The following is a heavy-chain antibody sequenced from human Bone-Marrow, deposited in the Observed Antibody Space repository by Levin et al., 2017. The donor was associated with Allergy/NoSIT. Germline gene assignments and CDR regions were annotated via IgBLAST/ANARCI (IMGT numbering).Heavy chain of an antibody. V-gene: IGHV3-48*04. CDR1: GITFSSYG. CDR3: ATILYTANRRDY. D-gene: IGHD3-16*01. CDR2: ISPSGNII. J-gene: IGHJ4*02. Sequence: PGGSLRLSCAASGITFSSYGMIWVRQAPGRGLEWISYISPSGNIIHYADSVKGRFTISRDNAKNSLDLLMDSLRAEDTAVYFCATILYTANRRDYWGQGTLVTVSS.